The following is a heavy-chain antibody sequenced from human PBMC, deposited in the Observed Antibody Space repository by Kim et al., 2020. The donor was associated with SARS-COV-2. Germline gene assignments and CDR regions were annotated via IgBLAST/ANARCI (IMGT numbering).Heavy chain of an antibody. CDR1: RFTFSSYE. CDR2: ISSRGSTI. CDR3: ARVKEVTIFGVVIVGGNGMDV. V-gene: IGHV3-48*03. D-gene: IGHD3-3*01. Sequence: GGSLRLSCAASRFTFSSYEMNWVRQAPGKGLELVSYISSRGSTIYYADSVKGRFTISRDNAKNSLYLQMNSLRAEDTAVYHCARVKEVTIFGVVIVGGNGMDVWGQGTTVTVSS. J-gene: IGHJ6*02.